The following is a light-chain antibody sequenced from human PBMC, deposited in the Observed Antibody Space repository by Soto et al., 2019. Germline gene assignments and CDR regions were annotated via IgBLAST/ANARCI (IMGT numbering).Light chain of an antibody. CDR1: SSDGGGYNY. Sequence: QSVLTQPASVSGSPGQSITISCTGTSSDGGGYNYVSLYQQHPGKAPKLMIYDVSNRPSGVSNRFSGSKSGNTASLTISGLQAEDEADYYCSSYTSSSTLYVFGTGTKVTVL. CDR3: SSYTSSSTLYV. V-gene: IGLV2-14*01. J-gene: IGLJ1*01. CDR2: DVS.